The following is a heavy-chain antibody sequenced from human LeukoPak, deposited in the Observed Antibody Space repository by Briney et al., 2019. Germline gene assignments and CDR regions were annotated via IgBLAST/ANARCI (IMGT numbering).Heavy chain of an antibody. V-gene: IGHV3-23*01. CDR3: AKDLFRGRSYPIARNYYYYMDV. CDR1: GFTFSNYA. Sequence: PGGSLRLSCAASGFTFSNYAMSWVRQAPGKGLERVSAISGSDGSTYYADSVKGRFTISRDNSKNTLYLQMNSLRAEDTAVYYSAKDLFRGRSYPIARNYYYYMDVWGKGTTVTVSS. CDR2: ISGSDGST. D-gene: IGHD2-21*01. J-gene: IGHJ6*03.